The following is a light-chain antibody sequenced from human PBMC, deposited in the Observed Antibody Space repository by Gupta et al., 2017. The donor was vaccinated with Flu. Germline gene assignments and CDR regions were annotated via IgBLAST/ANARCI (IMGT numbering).Light chain of an antibody. CDR1: SDVGGYNY. CDR3: SSYTSSSTLDVV. J-gene: IGLJ2*01. CDR2: EVS. Sequence: SDVGGYNYVSWYQQHPGKAPKLMIYEVSNRPSGVSNRFSGSTSGNTASLTITGLQAEDEADYYCSSYTSSSTLDVVFGGGTKLTVL. V-gene: IGLV2-14*01.